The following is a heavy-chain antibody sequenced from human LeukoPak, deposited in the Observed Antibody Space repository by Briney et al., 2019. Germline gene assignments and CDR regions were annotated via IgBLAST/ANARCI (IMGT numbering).Heavy chain of an antibody. J-gene: IGHJ3*02. D-gene: IGHD3-10*01. V-gene: IGHV1-18*01. CDR1: GYTFTSYG. CDR2: ISAYNGNT. CDR3: ATSITMVRGVIGPPDAFDI. Sequence: ASVKVSCKASGYTFTSYGISWVRQAPGQGLEWMGWISAYNGNTNYAQKLQGRVTMTTDTSTSTAYMELRSLRPDDTAVYYCATSITMVRGVIGPPDAFDIWGQGTMVTVSS.